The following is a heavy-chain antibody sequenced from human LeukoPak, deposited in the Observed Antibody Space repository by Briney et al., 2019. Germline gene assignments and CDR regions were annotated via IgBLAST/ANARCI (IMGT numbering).Heavy chain of an antibody. J-gene: IGHJ5*02. Sequence: GGSLRLSCAASGFTFTNYAMSWVRQAPGKGLEWVSVISGSGGTTYFADSVKGRFTISRDNSKNSLYLQMNSLRAEDTAVYYCARELYYYDILTGYSPGWFDPWGQGTLVTVSS. D-gene: IGHD3-9*01. V-gene: IGHV3-23*01. CDR3: ARELYYYDILTGYSPGWFDP. CDR1: GFTFTNYA. CDR2: ISGSGGTT.